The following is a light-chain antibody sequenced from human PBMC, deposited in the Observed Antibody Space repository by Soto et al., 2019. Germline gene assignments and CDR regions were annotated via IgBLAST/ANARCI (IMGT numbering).Light chain of an antibody. Sequence: SALTQPASVSGSPGQSITISCPGTSSDVGAYDYVSWFQQYPGKAPKLMIYDVTDRPSGVSDRFFGSKSGNTASLTISGLQAEDEADYYCSSYTSGSTPYVFGTGTKVTVL. CDR3: SSYTSGSTPYV. CDR2: DVT. CDR1: SSDVGAYDY. J-gene: IGLJ1*01. V-gene: IGLV2-14*03.